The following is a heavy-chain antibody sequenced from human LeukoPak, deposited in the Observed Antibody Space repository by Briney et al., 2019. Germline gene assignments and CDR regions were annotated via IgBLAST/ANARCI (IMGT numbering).Heavy chain of an antibody. Sequence: ASVKVSCKASGYTFTSYDISWVRQAPGQGLEWMGWISAYNGNTNYAQKLQGRVTMTTDTSTSTAYMELRSLRSDDTAVYYCARDCSGGSCYSYYYYGMDVWGKGTTVTVSS. J-gene: IGHJ6*04. CDR3: ARDCSGGSCYSYYYYGMDV. V-gene: IGHV1-18*04. D-gene: IGHD2-15*01. CDR2: ISAYNGNT. CDR1: GYTFTSYD.